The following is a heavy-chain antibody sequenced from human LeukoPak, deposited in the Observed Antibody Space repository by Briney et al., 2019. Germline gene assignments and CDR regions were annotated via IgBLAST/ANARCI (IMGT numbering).Heavy chain of an antibody. V-gene: IGHV1-18*01. Sequence: ASVKVSCKASGYTFTSYGISWVRQAPGQGLEWMGWISAYNGNTNYAQKLQGRVTMTTDTSTSTAYMELRSLRSDDTAVYYCARDWGRDGYNFDAFGIWGQGTMVTVSS. CDR2: ISAYNGNT. CDR3: ARDWGRDGYNFDAFGI. J-gene: IGHJ3*02. D-gene: IGHD5-24*01. CDR1: GYTFTSYG.